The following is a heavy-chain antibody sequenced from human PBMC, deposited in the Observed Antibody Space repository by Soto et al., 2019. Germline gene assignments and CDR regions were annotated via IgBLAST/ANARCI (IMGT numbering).Heavy chain of an antibody. V-gene: IGHV3-30*18. Sequence: GGSLRLSCAASGFTFSSYGMHWVRQAPGKGLEWVAVISYDGSNKYYADSVKGRFTISRDNSKNTLYLQMNSLRAEDTAVYYCAKSLKYYYDSSGLDYWGQGTLVTVSS. CDR3: AKSLKYYYDSSGLDY. D-gene: IGHD3-22*01. CDR1: GFTFSSYG. CDR2: ISYDGSNK. J-gene: IGHJ4*02.